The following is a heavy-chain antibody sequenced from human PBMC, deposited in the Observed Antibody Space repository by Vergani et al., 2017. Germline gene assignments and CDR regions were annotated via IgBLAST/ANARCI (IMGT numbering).Heavy chain of an antibody. J-gene: IGHJ2*01. V-gene: IGHV4-34*01. CDR2: INHSGST. CDR1: GGSFSGYY. D-gene: IGHD6-19*01. Sequence: QVQLQQWGAGLLKPSETLSLTCAVYGGSFSGYYWSWIRQPPGKGLEWIGEINHSGSTNYNPSLKSRVTISVDTSKNQFSLKLSSVTAADTAVYYWARGLFRHFWPGGVMIAVAATRGHLYFDLWGRGTLVTVSS. CDR3: ARGLFRHFWPGGVMIAVAATRGHLYFDL.